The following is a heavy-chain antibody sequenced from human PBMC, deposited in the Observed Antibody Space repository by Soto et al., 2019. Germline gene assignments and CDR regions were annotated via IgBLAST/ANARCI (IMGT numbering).Heavy chain of an antibody. CDR1: GFTFSSYG. D-gene: IGHD2-2*01. CDR2: IWYDGSNK. V-gene: IGHV3-33*08. J-gene: IGHJ4*02. Sequence: GGSLRLSCAASGFTFSSYGMHWVRQAPGKGLEWVAVIWYDGSNKYYADSVKGRFTISRDNSKNTLYLQMNSLRAEDTAVYYCARASDGPPVVPAGFDYWGQGTLVTVSS. CDR3: ARASDGPPVVPAGFDY.